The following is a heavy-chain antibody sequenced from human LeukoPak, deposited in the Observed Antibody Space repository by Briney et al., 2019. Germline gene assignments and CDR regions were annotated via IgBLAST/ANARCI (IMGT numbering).Heavy chain of an antibody. CDR1: GFNFSDYW. CDR3: VRDLKMTTDVGFDY. J-gene: IGHJ4*02. V-gene: IGHV3-74*03. Sequence: GGSLRLSCAASGFNFSDYWMLWVRQAPGKGLVWVSRINLDGSSRTYVDSVKGRFTISRDNAKKTLYLQMNSLRAEDTAVYYCVRDLKMTTDVGFDYWGQGTLVTVSS. CDR2: INLDGSSR. D-gene: IGHD1-14*01.